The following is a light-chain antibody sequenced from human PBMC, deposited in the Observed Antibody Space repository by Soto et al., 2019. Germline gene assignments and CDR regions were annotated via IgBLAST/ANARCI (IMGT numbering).Light chain of an antibody. Sequence: QSALTQPPSASGSPGQSVTISCTGTSSDVGGYNYVSWYQQHPGKAPKLMIYEVNKRPSGVPDRFSGSKSGNTASLTVSGLQAEDEAHYYCSSYAGSNNFVVFGGGTKLTVL. CDR3: SSYAGSNNFVV. CDR1: SSDVGGYNY. J-gene: IGLJ2*01. CDR2: EVN. V-gene: IGLV2-8*01.